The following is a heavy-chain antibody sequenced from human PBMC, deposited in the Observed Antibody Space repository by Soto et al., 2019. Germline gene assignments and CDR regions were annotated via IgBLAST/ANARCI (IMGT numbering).Heavy chain of an antibody. CDR2: IYHSGST. Sequence: SETLSLTCTVSSGFINSNWWSWVRQPPGKGLEWIGEIYHSGSTNYNPSLNGRVSISVDKSKSHFSLDLYSVTAADTAVYYCSSQTYSYAWHHWGQGTQVTVSS. CDR1: SGFINSNW. D-gene: IGHD5-18*01. CDR3: SSQTYSYAWHH. V-gene: IGHV4-4*02. J-gene: IGHJ5*02.